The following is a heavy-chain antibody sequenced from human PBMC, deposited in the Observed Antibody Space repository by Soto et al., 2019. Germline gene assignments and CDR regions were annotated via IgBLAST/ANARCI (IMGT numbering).Heavy chain of an antibody. V-gene: IGHV3-23*01. Sequence: GGSLRLSCAASGFTFSSYAMSWVRQAPGKGLEWVSAISGSGGSTYYADSVKGRFTISRDNSKNTLYLQMNSLRAEDTAVYYCANKRGYSGYDFTAFDYWGQGTLVTVSS. CDR2: ISGSGGST. CDR3: ANKRGYSGYDFTAFDY. CDR1: GFTFSSYA. D-gene: IGHD5-12*01. J-gene: IGHJ4*02.